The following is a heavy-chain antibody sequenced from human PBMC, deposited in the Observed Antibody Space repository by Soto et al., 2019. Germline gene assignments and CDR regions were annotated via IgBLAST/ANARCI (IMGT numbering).Heavy chain of an antibody. CDR2: IYHSGST. CDR3: ARGGAEACTPGDY. J-gene: IGHJ4*02. D-gene: IGHD2-8*01. CDR1: GGSISSSNW. Sequence: QVQLQESGPGLVKPSGTLSLTCAVSGGSISSSNWWSWVRQPPGKGLEWIGEIYHSGSTTYTPSLMSRITIRVDKSKNRFSGKMSSVTAAETAVYYCARGGAEACTPGDYWGQGTLFTVSS. V-gene: IGHV4-4*02.